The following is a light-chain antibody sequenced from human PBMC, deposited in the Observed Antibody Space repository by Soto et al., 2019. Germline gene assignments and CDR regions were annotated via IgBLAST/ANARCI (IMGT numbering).Light chain of an antibody. CDR2: GAS. Sequence: EIVMTQSPATLSVSPGERASLSCRASQSVGSNLAWYQQTAGQAPRLLIYGASTRASGIPARFSGSGSGTEFTRPISGLQSEDLAVSSCQQYAHGRYTLGQGTKRQIK. J-gene: IGKJ2*01. CDR1: QSVGSN. CDR3: QQYAHGRYT. V-gene: IGKV3-15*01.